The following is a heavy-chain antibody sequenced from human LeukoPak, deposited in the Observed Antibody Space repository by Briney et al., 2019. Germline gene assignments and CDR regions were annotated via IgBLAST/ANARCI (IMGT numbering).Heavy chain of an antibody. CDR3: ARSANYLTHYFDD. V-gene: IGHV3-53*01. CDR2: LYTGGGA. Sequence: GGSLNPPGAPPEFKVPRNNIGWVRRAPGGGLNWSSTLYTGGGAYYSAFVKGHFTISRDISKNTLYLQLSYLRAEDTAVYYCARSANYLTHYFDDWGQGTPVIVSS. CDR1: EFKVPRNN. J-gene: IGHJ4*02. D-gene: IGHD2/OR15-2a*01.